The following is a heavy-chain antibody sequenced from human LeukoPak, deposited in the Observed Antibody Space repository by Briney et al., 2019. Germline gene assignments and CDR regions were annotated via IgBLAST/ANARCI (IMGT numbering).Heavy chain of an antibody. CDR1: GGSFSGYY. CDR3: ARREVETTFYYYYYMDV. D-gene: IGHD2/OR15-2a*01. J-gene: IGHJ6*03. V-gene: IGHV4-34*01. Sequence: SETLSLTCAVYGGSFSGYYWSWIRQPPGKGLEWIGEVSHSGGTTYNPSLKSRVTISVDTSKNQFSLKLSSVTAADTAVYYCARREVETTFYYYYYMDVWGKGTTVMVSS. CDR2: VSHSGGT.